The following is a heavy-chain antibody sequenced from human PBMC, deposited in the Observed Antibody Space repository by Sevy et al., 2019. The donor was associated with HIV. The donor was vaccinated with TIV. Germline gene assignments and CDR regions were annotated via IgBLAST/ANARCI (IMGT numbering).Heavy chain of an antibody. J-gene: IGHJ6*02. CDR1: GFTFSSYA. V-gene: IGHV3-30-3*01. Sequence: GGSLRLSCAASGFTFSSYAMHWVRQAPGKGLEWVAVISYDGSNKYYADSVKGRLTISRDKTKNKLYLQMNSLRAQDTAVYYCARSRYCTNGVCYLYYYYGMDVWGQGTTVTVSS. CDR3: ARSRYCTNGVCYLYYYYGMDV. CDR2: ISYDGSNK. D-gene: IGHD2-8*01.